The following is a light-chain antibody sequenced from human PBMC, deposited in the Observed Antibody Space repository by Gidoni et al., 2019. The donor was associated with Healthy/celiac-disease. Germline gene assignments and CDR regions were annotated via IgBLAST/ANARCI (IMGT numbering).Light chain of an antibody. CDR2: EGN. Sequence: QSALTQPASVSGSPGQSITISCTGTSSDVGGYNLVSWYQQHPGKAPKLMIYEGNKRPSGVSNRFSGSKSGNTASLTISGLQAEDEADYYCCSYASSSTLLFGGGTKLTVL. CDR1: SSDVGGYNL. J-gene: IGLJ2*01. CDR3: CSYASSSTLL. V-gene: IGLV2-23*01.